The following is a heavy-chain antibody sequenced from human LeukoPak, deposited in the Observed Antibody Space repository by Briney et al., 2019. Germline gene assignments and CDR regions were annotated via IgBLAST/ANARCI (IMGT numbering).Heavy chain of an antibody. CDR1: GFTFSTYA. J-gene: IGHJ4*02. CDR3: AREAPPGYSSGLDY. Sequence: GGSLRLSCAASGFTFSTYAMSWVRQAPGKGLEWVSAISGSGGSTHYADSVKGRFTISRDNSKNMLYLQMNSLRAEDTAVYYCAREAPPGYSSGLDYWGQGTLVTVSS. CDR2: ISGSGGST. D-gene: IGHD6-19*01. V-gene: IGHV3-23*01.